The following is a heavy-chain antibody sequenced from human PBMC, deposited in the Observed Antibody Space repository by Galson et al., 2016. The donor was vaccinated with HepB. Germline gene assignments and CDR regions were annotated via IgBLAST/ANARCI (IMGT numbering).Heavy chain of an antibody. Sequence: SLRLSCAASGFTFSTYAMNWVRQAPGKGLEWVSGISDNGGSTYYADSVKGRFTISRDNSKNTLYLQMNSLRAEDTALYSCAKCRSSDSTSCPNYWGQGTLVTVSS. CDR1: GFTFSTYA. CDR2: ISDNGGST. CDR3: AKCRSSDSTSCPNY. J-gene: IGHJ4*02. D-gene: IGHD2-2*01. V-gene: IGHV3-23*01.